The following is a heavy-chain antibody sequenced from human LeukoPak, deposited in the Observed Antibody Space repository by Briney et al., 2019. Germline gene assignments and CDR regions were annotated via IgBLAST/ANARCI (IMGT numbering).Heavy chain of an antibody. V-gene: IGHV4-39*07. D-gene: IGHD5-18*01. CDR1: GGSISSSSYY. J-gene: IGHJ4*02. Sequence: SETLSLTCTVSGGSISSSSYYWGWIRQPPGKGLEWIGSIYYSGSTYYNPSLKSRVTISVDTSKNQFSLKLSSVTAADTAVYYCAREGYSYGWGQGTLVTVSS. CDR3: AREGYSYG. CDR2: IYYSGST.